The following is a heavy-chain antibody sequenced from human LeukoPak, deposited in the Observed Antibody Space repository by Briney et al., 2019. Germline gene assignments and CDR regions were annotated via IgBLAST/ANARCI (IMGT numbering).Heavy chain of an antibody. J-gene: IGHJ4*02. CDR2: IGSSGTTR. CDR3: ALLAVASDFDY. D-gene: IGHD6-19*01. V-gene: IGHV3-48*03. Sequence: PTGGSLRLSCAVSGFPFSIYEMNWVRQAPGKGLEWVSNIGSSGTTRYYADSVKGRFSISRDNAKNSPYLQMNSLRVEDTGVYYCALLAVASDFDYWGQGALVTVSS. CDR1: GFPFSIYE.